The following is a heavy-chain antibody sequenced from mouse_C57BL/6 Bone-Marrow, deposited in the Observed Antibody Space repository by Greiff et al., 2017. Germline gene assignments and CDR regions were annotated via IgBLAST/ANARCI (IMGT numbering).Heavy chain of an antibody. J-gene: IGHJ1*03. CDR2: INPSSGYT. D-gene: IGHD1-1*01. V-gene: IGHV1-4*01. Sequence: QVQLKESGAELARPGASVKMSCKASGYTFTSYTMHWVKQRPGQGLEWIGYINPSSGYTKYNQKFKDKATLTADKSSSTAYMQLSSLTSEDSAVYYCARNYGRSYWYFDVWGTGTTVTVSS. CDR3: ARNYGRSYWYFDV. CDR1: GYTFTSYT.